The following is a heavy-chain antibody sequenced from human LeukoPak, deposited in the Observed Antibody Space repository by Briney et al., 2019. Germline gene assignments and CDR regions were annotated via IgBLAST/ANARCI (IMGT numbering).Heavy chain of an antibody. CDR1: GYTFTGYY. J-gene: IGHJ5*02. CDR3: ATQEVSIAAAGINWFDP. D-gene: IGHD6-13*01. Sequence: ASVKVSCKASGYTFTGYYMHWVRQAPGQGLEWMGRIYPNSGGTNYAQKFQGRVTMTRDTSISTAYMELSRLRSDDTAVYYCATQEVSIAAAGINWFDPWGQGTLVTVSS. CDR2: IYPNSGGT. V-gene: IGHV1-2*06.